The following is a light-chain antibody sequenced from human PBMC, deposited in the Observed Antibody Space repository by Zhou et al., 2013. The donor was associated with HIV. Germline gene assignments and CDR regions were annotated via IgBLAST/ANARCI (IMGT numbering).Light chain of an antibody. J-gene: IGKJ1*01. Sequence: DIQMTQSPSTLSASVGDRVTITCRASQGISSYLNWYRQKPGKVPKLLIYSASSLQSGVPSRFNGSGSETDFTLTISSLQPEDFATYHCQQSYSIPWTFGQGTKVEIK. CDR3: QQSYSIPWT. CDR2: SAS. V-gene: IGKV1-39*01. CDR1: QGISSY.